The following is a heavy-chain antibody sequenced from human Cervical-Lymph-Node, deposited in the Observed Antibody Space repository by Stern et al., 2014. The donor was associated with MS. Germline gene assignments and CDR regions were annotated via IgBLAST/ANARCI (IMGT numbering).Heavy chain of an antibody. J-gene: IGHJ6*02. Sequence: EVQLVESGGGLVQPGGSLRLSCAASGFTFSSYDMHWVRQATGKGLEWVSAIGTAGDTYYPGSVKGRFTISRENAKNSLYLQMNSLRAGDTAVYYCARGITIEYYYYGMDVWGQGTTVTVSS. CDR1: GFTFSSYD. D-gene: IGHD3-9*01. CDR2: IGTAGDT. CDR3: ARGITIEYYYYGMDV. V-gene: IGHV3-13*01.